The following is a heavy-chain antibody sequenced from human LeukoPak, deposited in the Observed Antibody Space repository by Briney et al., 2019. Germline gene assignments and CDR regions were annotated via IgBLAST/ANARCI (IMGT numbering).Heavy chain of an antibody. CDR1: GFIFSSYE. CDR2: ISSSGTTT. Sequence: PGGSLRLSCAASGFIFSSYEMNWVRQAPGKGLEWVSYISSSGTTTHYADSVKGRFTISRDNAKHSLYLQMNSLRVEDTAAYYCTRGSGSYDYWGQGTLVTVSS. J-gene: IGHJ4*02. CDR3: TRGSGSYDY. D-gene: IGHD1-26*01. V-gene: IGHV3-48*03.